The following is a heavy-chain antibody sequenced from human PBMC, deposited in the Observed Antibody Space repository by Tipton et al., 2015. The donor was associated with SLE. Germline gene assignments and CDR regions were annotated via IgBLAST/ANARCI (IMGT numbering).Heavy chain of an antibody. CDR3: ARRSYSNPFNYYYMDV. V-gene: IGHV5-51*03. J-gene: IGHJ6*03. D-gene: IGHD4-11*01. CDR1: GYTFTNYC. CDR2: IYPVDSDT. Sequence: VQLVQSGAEVKKPGESLKISCKVSGYTFTNYCIGWVGQMPGKGLEWMGLIYPVDSDTRYSPSFQGQVTFSADKSTNTAYLQWSSLKASDTAIYYCARRSYSNPFNYYYMDVWGNGTTVTVSS.